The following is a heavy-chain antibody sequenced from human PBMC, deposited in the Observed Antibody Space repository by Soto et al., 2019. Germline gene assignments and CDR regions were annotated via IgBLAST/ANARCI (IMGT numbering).Heavy chain of an antibody. CDR3: ARDRRWGPYYYYGMDV. Sequence: QVQLVQSGAEVKKPGASVKVSCKASGYTFTGYYMHWVRQAPGQGLEWMGWINPNSGGTNYAQKFQGWVTMTRDTSISTAYMELSRLRSDDTAVYYCARDRRWGPYYYYGMDVWGQGTTVTVSS. J-gene: IGHJ6*02. V-gene: IGHV1-2*04. CDR1: GYTFTGYY. D-gene: IGHD3-16*01. CDR2: INPNSGGT.